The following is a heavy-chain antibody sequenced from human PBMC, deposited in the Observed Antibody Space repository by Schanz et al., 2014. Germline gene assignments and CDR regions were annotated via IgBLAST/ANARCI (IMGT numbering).Heavy chain of an antibody. V-gene: IGHV1-18*01. CDR2: ISAYNGNT. Sequence: GPGVKEPGASVKVSCEASRYTFNTYGLNWVRQAPGQGLEWMGWISAYNGNTNYAQKLQGRVTMTTDTSTSTAYMELRSLRSDDTAVYYCARGGYSSGWYDRDIAHFDYWGQGTLXTVSS. D-gene: IGHD6-19*01. CDR3: ARGGYSSGWYDRDIAHFDY. CDR1: RYTFNTYG. J-gene: IGHJ4*02.